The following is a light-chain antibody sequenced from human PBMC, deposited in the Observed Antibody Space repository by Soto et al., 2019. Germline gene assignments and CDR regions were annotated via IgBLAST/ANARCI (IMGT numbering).Light chain of an antibody. CDR3: QQYGRSPPYT. V-gene: IGKV3-20*01. Sequence: EIVLTQSPGTLSLSPGERATLSCRASQSFSSTYLAWYQQKPGQAPRLLIYGASSRATGIPDRFSSSVSGTDFTITISRLEPEDFAVYYCQQYGRSPPYTFGQGTKLEIK. J-gene: IGKJ2*01. CDR2: GAS. CDR1: QSFSSTY.